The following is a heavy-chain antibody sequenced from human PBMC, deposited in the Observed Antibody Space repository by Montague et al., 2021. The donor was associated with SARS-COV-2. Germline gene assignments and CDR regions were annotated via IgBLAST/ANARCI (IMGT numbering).Heavy chain of an antibody. V-gene: IGHV4-34*01. D-gene: IGHD3-22*01. CDR1: GGSLSDYY. Sequence: SETLSLTCGINGGSLSDYYWSWIRQPPGKGLEWIGEINHRGSSNYSPSLKSRVTISVDTTKNQPSLTLSSVTAADTAVYDCARGRQHFNMIVVVMTGGEYFFDDWGQGTLVTVSS. CDR2: INHRGSS. CDR3: ARGRQHFNMIVVVMTGGEYFFDD. J-gene: IGHJ4*02.